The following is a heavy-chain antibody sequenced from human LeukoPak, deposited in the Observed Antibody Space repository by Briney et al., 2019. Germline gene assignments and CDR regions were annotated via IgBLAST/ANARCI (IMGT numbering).Heavy chain of an antibody. J-gene: IGHJ6*02. CDR1: GFTLSDSY. V-gene: IGHV3-11*06. Sequence: GGSLRLSCLASGFTLSDSYMSWIRQAPGKGLEYISYISSSSSYTNYADSVQGRFTISRDNAKNSLFLEMNGLRVEDTAVYFCARGGGLGVWGQGATVTVSS. CDR3: ARGGGLGV. D-gene: IGHD3-16*01. CDR2: ISSSSSYT.